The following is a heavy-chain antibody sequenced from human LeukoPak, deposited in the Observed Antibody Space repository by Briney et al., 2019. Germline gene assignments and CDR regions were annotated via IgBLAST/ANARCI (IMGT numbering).Heavy chain of an antibody. Sequence: GGSLRLSCAASGFTFTTYAMGWVRQAPGKGLEWVSGISGGAGGTYYADSVKGRFAISRDNSKNMLYLQMNSLRDEDTAVYYCAKGDAITGLFDYWGQGTLVTVSS. CDR3: AKGDAITGLFDY. CDR2: ISGGAGGT. D-gene: IGHD1-14*01. J-gene: IGHJ4*02. V-gene: IGHV3-23*01. CDR1: GFTFTTYA.